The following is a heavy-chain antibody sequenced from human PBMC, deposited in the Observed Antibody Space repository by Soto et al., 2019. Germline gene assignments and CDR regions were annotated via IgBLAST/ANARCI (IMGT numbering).Heavy chain of an antibody. D-gene: IGHD3-3*01. CDR3: ARGKNYDFWSGYRKPNWFDP. J-gene: IGHJ5*02. Sequence: SETLSLTCTVSGGSISSCYWSWIRQPPGKGLEWIGYIYYSGSTNYNPSLKSRVTISVDTSKNQFSLKLSSVTAADTAVYYCARGKNYDFWSGYRKPNWFDPWGQGTLVTVSS. CDR1: GGSISSCY. V-gene: IGHV4-59*01. CDR2: IYYSGST.